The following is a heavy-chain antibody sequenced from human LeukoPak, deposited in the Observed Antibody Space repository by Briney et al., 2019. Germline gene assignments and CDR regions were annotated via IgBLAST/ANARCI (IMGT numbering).Heavy chain of an antibody. CDR1: GGSISSSSYY. J-gene: IGHJ4*02. V-gene: IGHV4-39*07. CDR2: ISYSGST. CDR3: VAQHSSSR. D-gene: IGHD6-6*01. Sequence: SETLSLTCTVSGGSISSSSYYWGWIRQPPGKGLEWIGSISYSGSTYYNPSLKSRVTISVDTSKNQFSLKLSSVTAADTAVYYCVAQHSSSRWGQGTLVTVSS.